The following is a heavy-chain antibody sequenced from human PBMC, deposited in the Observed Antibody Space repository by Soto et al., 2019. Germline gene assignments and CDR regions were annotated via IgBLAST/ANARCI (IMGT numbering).Heavy chain of an antibody. CDR2: MNPNSGNT. D-gene: IGHD2-15*01. Sequence: GASVKVSCKASGYTFTSYDINWVRQATGQGLEWMGWMNPNSGNTGYAQKFQGRVTMTRNTSISTAYMELSSLRSEDTAVYYCARGGRYCSGGSCYTARFDYWGQGTLVTVSS. V-gene: IGHV1-8*01. CDR3: ARGGRYCSGGSCYTARFDY. CDR1: GYTFTSYD. J-gene: IGHJ4*02.